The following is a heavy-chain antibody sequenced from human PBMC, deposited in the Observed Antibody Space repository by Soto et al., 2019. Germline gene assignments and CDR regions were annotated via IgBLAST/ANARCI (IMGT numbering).Heavy chain of an antibody. J-gene: IGHJ4*02. V-gene: IGHV3-48*02. CDR1: GFTFSNYA. CDR3: SWDPYSSTTVTITDY. Sequence: EVQLVESGGGLVQPGGSLRLSCAGSGFTFSNYAMNWVRQAPGKGLEWVSYISHKSSATYHADSVKGRFTISRDNAQNSLYLQMNSLADDDTAIYYCSWDPYSSTTVTITDYWRRRTLVTVSS. D-gene: IGHD4-17*01. CDR2: ISHKSSAT.